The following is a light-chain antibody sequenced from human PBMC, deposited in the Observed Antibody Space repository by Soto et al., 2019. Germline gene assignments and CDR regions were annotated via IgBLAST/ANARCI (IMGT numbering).Light chain of an antibody. V-gene: IGLV2-14*03. CDR1: SSDVGGYNH. CDR3: DSYTSTSTLV. Sequence: QSALTQPASVSGSPGQSITISCTGTSSDVGGYNHVSWYQQHPGKAPKLMIYDVTDRPSGVSNRFSGSKSGNTASLAISGLQAADEADSYCDSYTSTSTLVFGGGTNLTVL. J-gene: IGLJ2*01. CDR2: DVT.